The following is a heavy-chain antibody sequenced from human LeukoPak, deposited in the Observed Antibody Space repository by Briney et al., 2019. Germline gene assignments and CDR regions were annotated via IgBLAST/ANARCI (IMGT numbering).Heavy chain of an antibody. CDR2: INPSGGST. Sequence: GASVKVSCKASGYTFTSYYMHWVRQAPEQGLEWMGIINPSGGSTSYAQKFQGRVTMTRDTSTSTVYMELSSLRSEDTAVYYCAREHSSGWYGGYWGQGTLVTVSS. D-gene: IGHD6-19*01. CDR3: AREHSSGWYGGY. J-gene: IGHJ4*02. V-gene: IGHV1-46*01. CDR1: GYTFTSYY.